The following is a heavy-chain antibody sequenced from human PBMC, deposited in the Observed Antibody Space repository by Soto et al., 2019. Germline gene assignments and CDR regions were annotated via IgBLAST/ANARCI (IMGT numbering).Heavy chain of an antibody. Sequence: TLCLTFALYGGSFSGYYCSWIRQPPGKGLEWIGEINHSGSTNYNPSLKSRVTISVDTSKNQFSLKLSSVTAADTAVYYCARGRDRSSWSHYYYYGMDVWGQGTTVTGSS. V-gene: IGHV4-34*01. CDR1: GGSFSGYY. CDR3: ARGRDRSSWSHYYYYGMDV. J-gene: IGHJ6*02. D-gene: IGHD6-13*01. CDR2: INHSGST.